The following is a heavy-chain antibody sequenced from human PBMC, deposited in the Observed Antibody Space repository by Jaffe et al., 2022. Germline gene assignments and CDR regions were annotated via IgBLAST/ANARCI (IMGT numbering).Heavy chain of an antibody. CDR2: IRSKAYGGTT. V-gene: IGHV3-49*03. J-gene: IGHJ6*03. D-gene: IGHD3-3*01. CDR3: TRDQPQRSGYFPHYSYNYYMDV. CDR1: GITFGDSA. Sequence: EVQLVESGGALVQPGRSLRLSCTASGITFGDSAMSWIRQAPGMGLEWVGFIRSKAYGGTTEYAASVKGRFTISRDDSKNIAYLQMNSLKTEDTAVYYCTRDQPQRSGYFPHYSYNYYMDVWGKGTTVTVSS.